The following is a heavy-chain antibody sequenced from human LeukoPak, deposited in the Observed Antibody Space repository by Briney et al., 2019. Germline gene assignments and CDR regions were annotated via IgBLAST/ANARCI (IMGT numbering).Heavy chain of an antibody. CDR1: GGSISNYF. Sequence: PSETLSPTCSVSGGSISNYFWTWIRQPPGKGLEWIGYIYSSGSTYYNPSLKSRVTISVDTSKNRFSLKLSTVTAADTAVYYCARRPTGDPKFDYWGQGTLVTVSS. V-gene: IGHV4-59*08. CDR2: IYSSGST. D-gene: IGHD7-27*01. CDR3: ARRPTGDPKFDY. J-gene: IGHJ4*02.